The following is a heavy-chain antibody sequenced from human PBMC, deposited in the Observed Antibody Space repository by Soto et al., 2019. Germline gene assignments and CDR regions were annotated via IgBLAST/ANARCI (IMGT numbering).Heavy chain of an antibody. J-gene: IGHJ4*02. D-gene: IGHD3-9*01. Sequence: GGSLRLSCTASGFTFSNYAMSWVRQAPGKGLEWVSVISNNGGSTYYADSVKGRFTISRDNSKNTLYLQMNSLRAEDTAVYYCAKDESAGYYYFDYWGQGTLVTVSS. CDR2: ISNNGGST. V-gene: IGHV3-23*01. CDR1: GFTFSNYA. CDR3: AKDESAGYYYFDY.